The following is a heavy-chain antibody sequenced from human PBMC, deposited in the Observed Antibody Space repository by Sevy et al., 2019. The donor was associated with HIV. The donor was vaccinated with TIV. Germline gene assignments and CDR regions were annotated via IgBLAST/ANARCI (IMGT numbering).Heavy chain of an antibody. Sequence: GGSLRLSCAASGFTFSSYGMHWVRQAPGKGLEWVAVISYDGSNKYYADSVKGRFTISRDNSKNTLYLQMNSLRAEDTAVYYCAKEFYDFWSGYYYFDYRGQGTLVTVSS. CDR1: GFTFSSYG. CDR2: ISYDGSNK. V-gene: IGHV3-30*18. CDR3: AKEFYDFWSGYYYFDY. J-gene: IGHJ4*02. D-gene: IGHD3-3*01.